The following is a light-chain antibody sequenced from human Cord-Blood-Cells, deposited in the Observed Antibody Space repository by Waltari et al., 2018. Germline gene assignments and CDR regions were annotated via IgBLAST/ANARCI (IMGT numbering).Light chain of an antibody. Sequence: SYAPTPPTPASVSPAQPARTTCAGNAFPTQYAYWYQQMPGQAPVLVRYKDSERPSGIPERFSGSSSGTTVTLTISGVQAEDEADYYCQSADSSGTYPVFGGGTKLTVL. J-gene: IGLJ3*02. V-gene: IGLV3-25*03. CDR1: AFPTQY. CDR2: KDS. CDR3: QSADSSGTYPV.